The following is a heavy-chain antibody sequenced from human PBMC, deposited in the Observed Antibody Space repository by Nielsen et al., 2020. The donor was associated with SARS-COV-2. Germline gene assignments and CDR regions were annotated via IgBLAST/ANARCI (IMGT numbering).Heavy chain of an antibody. J-gene: IGHJ6*02. Sequence: SVKVSCKASGYTFTSYGISWVRQAPGQGLEWMGWISAYNGNTNYAQKLQGRVTMTTDTSTSTAYMELRSLRSDDTAVYYCARDIDIVVVPAAIRYYYYGMDVWGQGTTVTVSS. CDR3: ARDIDIVVVPAAIRYYYYGMDV. CDR1: GYTFTSYG. V-gene: IGHV1-18*01. CDR2: ISAYNGNT. D-gene: IGHD2-2*02.